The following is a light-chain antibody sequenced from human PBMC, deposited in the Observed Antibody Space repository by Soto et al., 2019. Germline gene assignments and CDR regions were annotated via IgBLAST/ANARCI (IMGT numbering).Light chain of an antibody. J-gene: IGKJ5*01. CDR1: QNIGKH. Sequence: DIQMTQSPSVLSASVGDRVTITCRASQNIGKHLNWYQQKPGKGPKFLIYGASTLQNGVPSRITGNVSGTDFTLTVNSLQAEHFATYYCHQGYSSPATFGQGTRLEIK. V-gene: IGKV1-39*02. CDR2: GAS. CDR3: HQGYSSPAT.